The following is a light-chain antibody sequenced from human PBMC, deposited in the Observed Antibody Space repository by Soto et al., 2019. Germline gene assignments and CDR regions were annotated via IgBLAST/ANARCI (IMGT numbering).Light chain of an antibody. CDR2: ANN. V-gene: IGLV1-40*01. CDR3: QSFDSRLSAPV. CDR1: SSNIGSPFD. J-gene: IGLJ2*01. Sequence: QSVLTQPPSASGTPGQSLTISCTGNSSNIGSPFDVHWYQHLPGTAPRLLIYANNNRPSGVPDRFSGSKSGTSASLAITGLQGDDEADYYCQSFDSRLSAPVFGGGTQLTVL.